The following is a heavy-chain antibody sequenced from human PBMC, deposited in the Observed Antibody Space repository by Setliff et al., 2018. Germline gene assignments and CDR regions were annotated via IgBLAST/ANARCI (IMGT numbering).Heavy chain of an antibody. CDR3: ARKKTVYWYYGMDV. V-gene: IGHV4-59*11. J-gene: IGHJ6*02. D-gene: IGHD2-15*01. Sequence: SETLSLTCTVSGGSISSHYWSWIRQPPGKGLEWIGYIYYSGSTNYNPSLKSRVTISVDTSKNQFSLKLSSVTAADTAVYYCARKKTVYWYYGMDVWGQGTTVTAP. CDR2: IYYSGST. CDR1: GGSISSHY.